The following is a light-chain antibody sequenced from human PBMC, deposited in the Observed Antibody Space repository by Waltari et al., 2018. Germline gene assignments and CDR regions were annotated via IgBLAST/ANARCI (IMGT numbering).Light chain of an antibody. V-gene: IGLV1-44*01. CDR1: SSNIGRTR. CDR2: RSD. Sequence: SLLTQPPSISGAPRQRVTISCHGVSSNIGRTRSIWYEQVPGTAPKLLIFRSDQRPSGVSDRFSGSKSGTSASLTITGLLSADEADYICAAWDDSLNAWIFGGGTRLTVL. CDR3: AAWDDSLNAWI. J-gene: IGLJ3*02.